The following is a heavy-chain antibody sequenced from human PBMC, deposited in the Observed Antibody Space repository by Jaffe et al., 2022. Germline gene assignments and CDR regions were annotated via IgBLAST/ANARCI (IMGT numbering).Heavy chain of an antibody. J-gene: IGHJ5*02. CDR2: FDPEDGET. CDR1: GYTLTELS. Sequence: QVQLVQSGAEVKKPGASVKVSCKVSGYTLTELSMHWVRQAPGKGLEWMGGFDPEDGETIYAQKFQGRVTMTEDTSTDTAYMELSSLRSEDTAVYYCATDLSVVVVPAARHRNNWFDPWGQGTLVTVSS. CDR3: ATDLSVVVVPAARHRNNWFDP. V-gene: IGHV1-24*01. D-gene: IGHD2-2*01.